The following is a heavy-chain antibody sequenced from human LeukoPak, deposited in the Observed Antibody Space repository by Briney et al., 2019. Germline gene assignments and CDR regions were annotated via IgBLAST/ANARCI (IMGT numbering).Heavy chain of an antibody. CDR3: ARETWIQLWLTIDY. D-gene: IGHD5-18*01. J-gene: IGHJ4*02. CDR2: IYCSGST. CDR1: GDSSSSKNYY. V-gene: IGHV4-30-4*01. Sequence: SVTLSLTCSVSGDSSSSKNYYWSWNREHPGKGLEWIGYIYCSGSTFYNPSLKSRVTISVDKSKNQFSLKLSSVTAADTAVYYCARETWIQLWLTIDYWGQGTLVTVSS.